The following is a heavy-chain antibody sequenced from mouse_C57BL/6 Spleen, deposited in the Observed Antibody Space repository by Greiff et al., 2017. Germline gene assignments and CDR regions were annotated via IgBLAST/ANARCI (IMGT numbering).Heavy chain of an antibody. Sequence: QVQLQQSGAELVRPGASVTLSCKASGYTFTDYEMHWVKQTPVHGLEWIGAIDPETGGTAYNQKFKGKAILTADKSSSTAYMELRSLTSEDSAVYYCTRPDDYDEYFDVWGTGTTVTVSS. CDR3: TRPDDYDEYFDV. J-gene: IGHJ1*03. V-gene: IGHV1-15*01. CDR2: IDPETGGT. CDR1: GYTFTDYE. D-gene: IGHD2-4*01.